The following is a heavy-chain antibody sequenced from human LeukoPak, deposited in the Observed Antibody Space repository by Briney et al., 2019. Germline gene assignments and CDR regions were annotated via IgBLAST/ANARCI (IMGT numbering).Heavy chain of an antibody. CDR2: ISVSGDTI. J-gene: IGHJ6*04. D-gene: IGHD3-10*02. V-gene: IGHV3-48*03. CDR1: GFPFSAYE. CDR3: AELGITMIGGV. Sequence: GGSLGLSCAASGFPFSAYEMNWVRQAPGKGLEWVSYISVSGDTIYYADSVKGRFTISRDNAKKSLYLQMKSLRAEDTAVYYCAELGITMIGGVWGKGTTVTISS.